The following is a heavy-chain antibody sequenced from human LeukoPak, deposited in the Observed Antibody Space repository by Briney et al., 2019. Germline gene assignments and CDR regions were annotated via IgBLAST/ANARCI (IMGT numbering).Heavy chain of an antibody. CDR3: ARESRYGGPYTEIFDY. J-gene: IGHJ4*02. V-gene: IGHV3-9*01. CDR1: GFTFDDYA. D-gene: IGHD5-18*01. Sequence: GGFLRLSCAASGFTFDDYAMHWVRQAPGKGLEWVSGISWNSGSIGYADSVKGRFTISRDNSKNTLYLQMSSLRAEDTAVYYCARESRYGGPYTEIFDYWGQGTLVTVSS. CDR2: ISWNSGSI.